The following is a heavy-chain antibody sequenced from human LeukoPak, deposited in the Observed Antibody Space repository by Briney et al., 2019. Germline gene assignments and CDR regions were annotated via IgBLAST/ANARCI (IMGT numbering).Heavy chain of an antibody. CDR1: GYTFTSYG. Sequence: GASVKVSCKASGYTFTSYGICWVRQAPGQGLEWMGWISAYNGNTNYAQKLQGRVTMTTDTSTSTAYMELRSLRSDDTAVYYCARDQGSIVGATGGIDYWGQGTLVTVSS. D-gene: IGHD1-26*01. CDR2: ISAYNGNT. CDR3: ARDQGSIVGATGGIDY. V-gene: IGHV1-18*01. J-gene: IGHJ4*02.